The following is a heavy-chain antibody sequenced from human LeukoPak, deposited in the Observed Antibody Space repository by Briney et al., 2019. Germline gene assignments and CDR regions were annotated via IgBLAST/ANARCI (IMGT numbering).Heavy chain of an antibody. D-gene: IGHD6-19*01. J-gene: IGHJ4*02. CDR1: GYTFTGYY. Sequence: ASVKVSCKASGYTFTGYYMHWVRQAPGQGLEWMGWINPNSGGTNYARKFQGRVTMTRDTSISTAYMELSRLRSDDTAVYYCARKVAGDFIDYWGQGTLVTVSS. CDR2: INPNSGGT. CDR3: ARKVAGDFIDY. V-gene: IGHV1-2*02.